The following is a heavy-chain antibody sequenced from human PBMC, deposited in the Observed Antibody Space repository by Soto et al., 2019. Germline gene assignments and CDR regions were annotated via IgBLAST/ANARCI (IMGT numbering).Heavy chain of an antibody. Sequence: QVQLVQSGAEVKKPGASVKVSCKASGYTFNNYGISWVRQAPGQGLEWMGWIGPYNGNTDHAQNFQGRVTMTTDTSTNTAYMVLRSLRSDDTALYYCSRCYCSVGSCYTCWHFDLWGRGTLVTVSS. CDR2: IGPYNGNT. D-gene: IGHD2-15*01. CDR3: SRCYCSVGSCYTCWHFDL. CDR1: GYTFNNYG. V-gene: IGHV1-18*01. J-gene: IGHJ2*01.